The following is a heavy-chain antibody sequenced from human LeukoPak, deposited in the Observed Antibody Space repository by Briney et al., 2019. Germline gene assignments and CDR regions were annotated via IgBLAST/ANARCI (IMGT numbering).Heavy chain of an antibody. CDR3: ARVYCSTTSCRYYFDY. V-gene: IGHV1-3*01. J-gene: IGHJ4*02. Sequence: ASVKVSCKASGYTFPNYAIHWVRQAPGQRLEWMGWINAGNGDTKYSQKFQDRLTISRDTSAGTAYMELSSLRSEDTAVYYCARVYCSTTSCRYYFDYWGQGTLVTVSS. CDR1: GYTFPNYA. D-gene: IGHD2-2*01. CDR2: INAGNGDT.